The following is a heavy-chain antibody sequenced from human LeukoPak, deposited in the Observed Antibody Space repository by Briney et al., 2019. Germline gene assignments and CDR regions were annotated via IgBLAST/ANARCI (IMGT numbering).Heavy chain of an antibody. V-gene: IGHV3-15*01. CDR3: ATPNYDILTGYTHFDY. D-gene: IGHD3-9*01. J-gene: IGHJ4*02. CDR2: MKSKTDGGTT. Sequence: GGSLRLSCAVSGFTFTNAWMSWVRQAPGKGLEWVGRMKSKTDGGTTDYAAPVNGRFTISRDDSKNTLYLQMNSLKTEDTAVYYCATPNYDILTGYTHFDYWGQGTLVTVCS. CDR1: GFTFTNAW.